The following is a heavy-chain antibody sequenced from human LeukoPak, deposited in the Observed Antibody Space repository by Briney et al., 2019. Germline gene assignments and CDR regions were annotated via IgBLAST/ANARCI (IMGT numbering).Heavy chain of an antibody. CDR3: ARVQVYNYYFDY. D-gene: IGHD5-24*01. CDR2: ISYDGSNK. V-gene: IGHV3-30*04. CDR1: GFTFSSYA. Sequence: QPGRSLRLSCAASGFTFSSYAMHWVRQAPGKGLEWVAVISYDGSNKYYADSVKGRFTISRDNSKNTLYLQMNSLRAEDTAVYYCARVQVYNYYFDYWGQGTLVTVSS. J-gene: IGHJ4*02.